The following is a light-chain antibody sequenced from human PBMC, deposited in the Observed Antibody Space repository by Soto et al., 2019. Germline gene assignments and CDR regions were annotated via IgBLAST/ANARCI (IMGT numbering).Light chain of an antibody. J-gene: IGLJ3*02. CDR1: SGHSSYI. CDR2: LEGSGSY. CDR3: ETWDSNTHTV. V-gene: IGLV4-60*02. Sequence: QLVLTHSSSASASLGSSVKLTCTLSSGHSSYIIAWHQQQPGKAPRYLMKLEGSGSYNKGSGVPDRFSGSSSGADRYLTISNLQFEDEADYYCETWDSNTHTVFGGGPKLTVL.